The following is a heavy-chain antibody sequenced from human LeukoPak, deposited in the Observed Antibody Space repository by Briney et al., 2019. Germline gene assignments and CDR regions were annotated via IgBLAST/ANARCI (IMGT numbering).Heavy chain of an antibody. D-gene: IGHD3-10*01. CDR1: GFTFSSSW. CDR2: IKQDGSEK. Sequence: PGESLKISCAASGFTFSSSWMSWVRQAPGKGLEWVANIKQDGSEKYYVDSVKGRFTISRDNAKKSLYLQMNSLRAEDTAVYYCARLNYYDSGKPFDYWGQGTLVTTSS. J-gene: IGHJ4*02. CDR3: ARLNYYDSGKPFDY. V-gene: IGHV3-7*04.